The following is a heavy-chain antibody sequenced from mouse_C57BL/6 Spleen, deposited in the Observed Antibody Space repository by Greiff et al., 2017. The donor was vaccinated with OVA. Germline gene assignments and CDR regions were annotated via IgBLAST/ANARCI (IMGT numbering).Heavy chain of an antibody. D-gene: IGHD2-1*01. CDR2: ISSGSSTI. V-gene: IGHV5-17*01. CDR3: ARMVRSYWYFDV. J-gene: IGHJ1*03. CDR1: GFTFSDYG. Sequence: EVKLQESGGGLVKPGGSLKLSCAASGFTFSDYGMHWVRQAPEKGLEWVAYISSGSSTIYYADTVKGRFTISRDNAKNTLFLQMTSLRSEDTAMYYCARMVRSYWYFDVWGTGTTVTVSS.